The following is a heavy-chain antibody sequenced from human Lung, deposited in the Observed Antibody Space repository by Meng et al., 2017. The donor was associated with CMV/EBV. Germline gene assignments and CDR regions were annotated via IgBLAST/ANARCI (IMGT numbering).Heavy chain of an antibody. V-gene: IGHV3-30*02. Sequence: GEXXKISCAASGFGFRNYGMHWVRQAPGKGLEWVASVQPDGVTKEYGNSVKGRFTISRDNSKNTLSLQMNGLRSDDTAVYFCANAWNYDMVAWGRGTTVTVSS. D-gene: IGHD1-1*01. CDR3: ANAWNYDMVA. CDR1: GFGFRNYG. CDR2: VQPDGVTK. J-gene: IGHJ6*03.